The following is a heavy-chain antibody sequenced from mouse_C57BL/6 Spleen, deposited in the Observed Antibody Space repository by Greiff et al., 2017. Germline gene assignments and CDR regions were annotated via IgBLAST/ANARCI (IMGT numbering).Heavy chain of an antibody. J-gene: IGHJ3*01. CDR1: GYTFTDYY. V-gene: IGHV1-26*01. Sequence: EVQLQQSGPELVKPGASVKISCKASGYTFTDYYMNWVKQSHGKSLEWIGDINPNNGGTSYNQKFTGKATLTVDKSSSTAYMELRSLTSEASAVYYCAQSTYGLGGFAYWGKGTLVTVSA. CDR3: AQSTYGLGGFAY. D-gene: IGHD1-2*01. CDR2: INPNNGGT.